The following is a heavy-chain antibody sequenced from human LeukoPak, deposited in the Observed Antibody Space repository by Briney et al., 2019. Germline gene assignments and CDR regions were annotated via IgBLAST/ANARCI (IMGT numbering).Heavy chain of an antibody. CDR3: ARGRRSDGSGPPYFDY. CDR2: IQQGGSEK. V-gene: IGHV3-7*01. J-gene: IGHJ4*02. CDR1: GFTFSSYW. Sequence: GGSLRLSCAASGFTFSSYWMSWVRQAPGKGLEWVANIQQGGSEKYYVDSVKGRFTISRDNAKNSLYLQMNSLRAGDTAVYYCARGRRSDGSGPPYFDYWGQGTLVTVYS. D-gene: IGHD6-19*01.